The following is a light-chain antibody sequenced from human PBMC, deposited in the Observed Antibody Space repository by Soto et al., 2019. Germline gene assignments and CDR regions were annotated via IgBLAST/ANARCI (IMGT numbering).Light chain of an antibody. J-gene: IGLJ3*02. Sequence: QSVLTQPPSASGTPGQRVTISCSGSSSNIGSNSVNWYKQLPGTAPKLLIYSNNQRPSGVPDRFSGSKSGTSASLAISGLQAEDEAYYYCAAWDDSLNGPVFGGGTQLTLL. CDR1: SSNIGSNS. CDR3: AAWDDSLNGPV. CDR2: SNN. V-gene: IGLV1-44*01.